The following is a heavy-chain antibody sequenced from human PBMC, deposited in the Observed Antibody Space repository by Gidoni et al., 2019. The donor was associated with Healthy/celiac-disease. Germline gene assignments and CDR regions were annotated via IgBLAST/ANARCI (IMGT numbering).Heavy chain of an antibody. Sequence: EVQLLESGGGLVQPGGSLRLSCAASGFTFSRYAMSWVRQAPGKGLGWVSAISGSGGSTYYADSVKGRFTISRDNSKNTLYLQMNSLRAEDTAVYYCAKKFASSSGWSGFDYWGQGTLVTVSS. J-gene: IGHJ4*02. D-gene: IGHD6-19*01. V-gene: IGHV3-23*01. CDR1: GFTFSRYA. CDR3: AKKFASSSGWSGFDY. CDR2: ISGSGGST.